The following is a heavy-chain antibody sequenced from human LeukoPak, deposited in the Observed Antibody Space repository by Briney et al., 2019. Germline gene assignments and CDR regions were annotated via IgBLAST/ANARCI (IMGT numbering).Heavy chain of an antibody. CDR2: ISGSGAYI. J-gene: IGHJ6*02. CDR3: XXXXXXXXXXXSDYGLDV. V-gene: IGHV3-21*01. CDR1: GFTFTTYT. Sequence: GGSLRLSCAASGFTFTTYTMNWVRQAPGKGLEWVSSISGSGAYIYYADSVKGRFTISRDNVKNSLYLRMNSLSAEDTALYYXXXXXXXXXXXXSDYGLDVWGQGTTVTVSS.